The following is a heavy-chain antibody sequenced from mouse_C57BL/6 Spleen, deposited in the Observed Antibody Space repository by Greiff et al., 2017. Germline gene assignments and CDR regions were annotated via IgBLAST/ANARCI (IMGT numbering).Heavy chain of an antibody. V-gene: IGHV1-7*01. J-gene: IGHJ1*03. CDR2: INPSSGYT. CDR3: ARVRGDWYFDV. Sequence: VQLQESGAELANPGAPVKLSCKASGYTFTSYWMHWVKQRPGQGLEWIGYINPSSGYTKYNQKFKDKATLTADKSSSTAYMQLSSLTYEDSAVYYCARVRGDWYFDVWGTGTTVTVSS. CDR1: GYTFTSYW.